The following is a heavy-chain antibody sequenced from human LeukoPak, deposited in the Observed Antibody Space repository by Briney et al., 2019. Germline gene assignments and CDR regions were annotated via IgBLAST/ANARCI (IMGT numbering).Heavy chain of an antibody. D-gene: IGHD3-22*01. Sequence: SQTQSLTCTVSGGSISSGGYYWSWIRQHPGKGLEWIGYIYYSGSTYYNPSLKSRVTISVDTSKNQFSLKLSSVTAADTAVYYCARVKVYDSSGYYYVDYWGQGTLVTVSS. CDR1: GGSISSGGYY. CDR3: ARVKVYDSSGYYYVDY. J-gene: IGHJ4*02. CDR2: IYYSGST. V-gene: IGHV4-31*03.